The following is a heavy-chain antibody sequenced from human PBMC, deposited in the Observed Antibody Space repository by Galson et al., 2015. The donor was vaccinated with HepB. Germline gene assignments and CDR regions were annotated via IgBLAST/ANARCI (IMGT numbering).Heavy chain of an antibody. CDR2: IYYSGST. CDR3: ARAPPPLQWLHFDY. J-gene: IGHJ4*02. Sequence: GGSISSYYWSWIRQPPGKGLEWIGYIYYSGSTNYNPSLKSRVTISVDTSKNQFSLKLSSVTAADTAVYYCARAPPPLQWLHFDYWGQGTLVTVSS. D-gene: IGHD5-12*01. V-gene: IGHV4-59*01. CDR1: GGSISSYY.